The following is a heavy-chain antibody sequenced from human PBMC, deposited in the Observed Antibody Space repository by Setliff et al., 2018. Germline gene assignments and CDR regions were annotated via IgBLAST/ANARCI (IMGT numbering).Heavy chain of an antibody. CDR1: GDSINSGPYY. V-gene: IGHV4-61*02. Sequence: SQTLSLTCAVSGDSINSGPYYWSWIRQSAGEGLEWIGRLHSSGDTTYNPSLKGRVAISTDTSKNHFSLKLTSVTAADTAVYYCARDNTVVGATDYWGQGTLVTVPQ. D-gene: IGHD1-26*01. CDR2: LHSSGDT. CDR3: ARDNTVVGATDY. J-gene: IGHJ4*02.